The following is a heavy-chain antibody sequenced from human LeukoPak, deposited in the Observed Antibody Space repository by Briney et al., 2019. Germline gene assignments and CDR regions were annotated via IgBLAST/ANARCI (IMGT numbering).Heavy chain of an antibody. CDR3: ARGPSSIPDFDY. V-gene: IGHV3-33*01. CDR2: IWYDGSNK. J-gene: IGHJ4*02. Sequence: GGSLRLSCAASGFTFSSYGMHWVRQAPGKGLERVAVIWYDGSNKYYADSVKGRFTISRDNSKNTLYLQMNSLRAEDTAVYYCARGPSSIPDFDYWGQGTLVTVSS. D-gene: IGHD2-2*01. CDR1: GFTFSSYG.